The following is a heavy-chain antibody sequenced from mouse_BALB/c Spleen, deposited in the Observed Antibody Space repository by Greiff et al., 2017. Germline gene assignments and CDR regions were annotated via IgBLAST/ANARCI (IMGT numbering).Heavy chain of an antibody. CDR3: ARSPYDYVFAY. V-gene: IGHV5-17*02. Sequence: EVMLVESGGGLVQPGGSRKLSCAASGFTFSSFGMHWVRQAPEKGLEWVAYISSGSSTIYYADTVKGRFTISRDNPKNTLFLQMTSLRSEDTAMYYCARSPYDYVFAYWGQGTLVTVSA. J-gene: IGHJ3*01. D-gene: IGHD2-4*01. CDR1: GFTFSSFG. CDR2: ISSGSSTI.